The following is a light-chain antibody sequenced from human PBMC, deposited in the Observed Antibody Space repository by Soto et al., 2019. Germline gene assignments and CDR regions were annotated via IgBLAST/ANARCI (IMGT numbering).Light chain of an antibody. CDR3: MQAVQTIT. CDR1: QSLLHSNGNTY. Sequence: DIVMTQSPLSLPVTPGEPASISCRSSQSLLHSNGNTYLDWYLKKPGQSPQLVIYSGSNRASGVPDRFSGSGSGTDFTLKISRVEAEDVGVYYCMQAVQTITFGQGTRLEIK. J-gene: IGKJ5*01. V-gene: IGKV2-28*01. CDR2: SGS.